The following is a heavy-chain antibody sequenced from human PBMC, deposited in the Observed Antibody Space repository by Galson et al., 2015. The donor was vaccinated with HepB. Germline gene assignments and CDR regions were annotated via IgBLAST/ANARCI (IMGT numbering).Heavy chain of an antibody. V-gene: IGHV3-30*18. J-gene: IGHJ4*02. Sequence: SLRLSCAGSRFIFGSYGMHWVRQAPGKGLEWVAFISNDGRDKYYADSVKGRFTISRDNSKNTLFLQMNSLRAADTAVYYCAKDKGHYYGLGSPLEYWGKGTLVTVSS. CDR1: RFIFGSYG. CDR2: ISNDGRDK. D-gene: IGHD3-10*01. CDR3: AKDKGHYYGLGSPLEY.